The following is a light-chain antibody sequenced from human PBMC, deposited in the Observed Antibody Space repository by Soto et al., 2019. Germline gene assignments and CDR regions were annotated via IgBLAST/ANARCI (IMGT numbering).Light chain of an antibody. V-gene: IGKV3-11*01. J-gene: IGKJ2*01. CDR1: QSVSSY. CDR3: QQRFNWPRFT. CDR2: DAS. Sequence: EIVLTQSPATLSLSPGERATLSCRASQSVSSYLAWYQQKPGQAPRLLIYDASNRATGIPARFSGGWSWTDFTLTISSLEPEYFAVYYCQQRFNWPRFTFGQGTKLEIK.